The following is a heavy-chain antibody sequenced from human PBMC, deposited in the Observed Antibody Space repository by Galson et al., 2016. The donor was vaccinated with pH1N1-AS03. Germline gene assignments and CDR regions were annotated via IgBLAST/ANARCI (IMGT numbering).Heavy chain of an antibody. Sequence: SLRLSCAVSGFRFDDYAMHWVRQAPGKGLEWVSSISWNSNKIDYADSVKGRFTISRDSAKNSLNLQMNSLRAEDTALYYCITGGAASADFFDIWGQGTMVTFSS. CDR1: GFRFDDYA. CDR2: ISWNSNKI. CDR3: ITGGAASADFFDI. V-gene: IGHV3-9*01. J-gene: IGHJ3*02. D-gene: IGHD3/OR15-3a*01.